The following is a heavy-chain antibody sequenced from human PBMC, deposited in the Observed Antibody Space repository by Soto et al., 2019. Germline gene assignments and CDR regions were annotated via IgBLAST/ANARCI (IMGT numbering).Heavy chain of an antibody. Sequence: AGGSLRLCCAASGFTFSSYAMSGVRQAPGKGLEWVSAISGSGGSTYYADSVKGRFTISRDNSKNTLYLQMNSLRAEDTAVYYCAKCPYSSGWRVLDYWGQGTLVTVSS. CDR2: ISGSGGST. CDR3: AKCPYSSGWRVLDY. CDR1: GFTFSSYA. V-gene: IGHV3-23*01. J-gene: IGHJ4*02. D-gene: IGHD6-19*01.